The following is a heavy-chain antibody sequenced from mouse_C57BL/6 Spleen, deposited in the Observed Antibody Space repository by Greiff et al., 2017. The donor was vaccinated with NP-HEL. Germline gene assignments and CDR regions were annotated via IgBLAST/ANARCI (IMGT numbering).Heavy chain of an antibody. J-gene: IGHJ3*01. V-gene: IGHV1-52*01. Sequence: QVQLQQPGAELVRPGSSVKLSCKASGYTFTSYWMHWVKQRPIQGLEWIGNIDPSDSETHYNQKFKDKATLTVDKSSSTAYMQLSSLTSEDSAVDYCAREGYTRAFAYWGQGTLVTVSA. CDR3: AREGYTRAFAY. CDR1: GYTFTSYW. D-gene: IGHD2-2*01. CDR2: IDPSDSET.